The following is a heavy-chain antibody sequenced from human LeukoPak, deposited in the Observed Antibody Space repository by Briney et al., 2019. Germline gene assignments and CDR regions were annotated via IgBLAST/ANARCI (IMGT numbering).Heavy chain of an antibody. V-gene: IGHV2-5*02. D-gene: IGHD4-17*01. CDR1: GFSLSTTGVG. CDR3: AHCGLRGDYRDAFHI. J-gene: IGHJ3*02. CDR2: IYWDDDK. Sequence: SGPTLVNPTQTLTLTCTFSGFSLSTTGVGVGWIRQPPGKALEWLALIYWDDDKRYSPSLKGRLTITKDTSKNQVVLTMTNMDPVDTATYYCAHCGLRGDYRDAFHIWGQGTMVTVSS.